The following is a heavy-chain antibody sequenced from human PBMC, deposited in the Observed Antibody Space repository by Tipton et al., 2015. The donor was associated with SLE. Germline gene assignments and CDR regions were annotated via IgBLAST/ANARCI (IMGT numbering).Heavy chain of an antibody. CDR3: ARGSMTATTKVDY. Sequence: SLRLSCAASGFTFSSYAMHWVRQAPGKGLEWVAVISYDGSNKYYADSVKGRFTISRDNSKNTLYLQMNSLRAEDTAVYYCARGSMTATTKVDYWGQGTLVTVSS. CDR1: GFTFSSYA. J-gene: IGHJ4*02. D-gene: IGHD4-17*01. V-gene: IGHV3-30*14. CDR2: ISYDGSNK.